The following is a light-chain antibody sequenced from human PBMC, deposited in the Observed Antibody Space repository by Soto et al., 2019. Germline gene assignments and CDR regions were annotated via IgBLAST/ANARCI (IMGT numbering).Light chain of an antibody. Sequence: QSALTQPASVSGSPGQSITISCTGTSSDVGLYNYVSWYQQHPGKVPKLMISEVSKRPSGVSNRFSGSKSGNTASLTISALQTDDEADYFCCSSAPESTYVCGTGTKLTVL. J-gene: IGLJ1*01. CDR3: CSSAPESTYV. CDR1: SSDVGLYNY. CDR2: EVS. V-gene: IGLV2-14*01.